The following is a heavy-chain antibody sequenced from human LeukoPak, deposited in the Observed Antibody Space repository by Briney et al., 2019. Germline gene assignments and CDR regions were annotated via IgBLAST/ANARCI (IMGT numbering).Heavy chain of an antibody. CDR3: ARAGSGEMATNQPSY. D-gene: IGHD5-24*01. CDR2: INPNSGGT. J-gene: IGHJ4*02. CDR1: GYTFADYF. V-gene: IGHV1-2*02. Sequence: GASVKVSCKTSGYTFADYFVHWVRQAPGQGLEWMGWINPNSGGTNYAQNFQGRVTMTRDTSISTAYMELRSLRSDDTAVYYCARAGSGEMATNQPSYWGQGTLVTVSS.